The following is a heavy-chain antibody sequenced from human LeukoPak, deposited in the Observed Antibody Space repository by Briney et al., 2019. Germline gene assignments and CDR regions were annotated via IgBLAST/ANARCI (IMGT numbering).Heavy chain of an antibody. CDR1: GFTFSDYY. CDR2: IYSSSINR. J-gene: IGHJ4*02. Sequence: PGGSLRLSCAASGFTFSDYYMSWIRQAPGKGLEWVSYIYSSSINRNYADSVKGRFTISRDNAKNSVYLQMNSLRAEDTAVYYCARGGDYGDFTDYWGQGTLVTVPS. CDR3: ARGGDYGDFTDY. D-gene: IGHD4-17*01. V-gene: IGHV3-11*05.